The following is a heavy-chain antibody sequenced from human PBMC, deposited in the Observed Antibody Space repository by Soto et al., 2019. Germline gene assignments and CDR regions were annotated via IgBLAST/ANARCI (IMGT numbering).Heavy chain of an antibody. J-gene: IGHJ4*02. D-gene: IGHD3-10*01. CDR2: ISDTGHT. CDR1: GFLFRSFA. CDR3: AKDRLWFGRATEDY. Sequence: EVQLLESGGGLVQPGGSLRLSCAASGFLFRSFAMSWVRQAPGKGLEWVSGISDTGHTSYADSVLGRFTISRDNSEHALYLQMTTLRAEDTAIYYCAKDRLWFGRATEDYWGQGILVTVSS. V-gene: IGHV3-23*01.